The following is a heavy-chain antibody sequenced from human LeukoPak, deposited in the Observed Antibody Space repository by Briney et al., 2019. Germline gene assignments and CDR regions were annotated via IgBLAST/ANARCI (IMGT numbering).Heavy chain of an antibody. Sequence: KASETLSLTCTVSGGSISSYYWSWIRQPAGKGLEWIGRIYTSGSTNYNPSLKSRVTMSVDTSKNQFSLKLSSVTAADTAVYYCARGGIAARPDFSWFDPWGQGTLVTVSS. CDR3: ARGGIAARPDFSWFDP. CDR1: GGSISSYY. CDR2: IYTSGST. J-gene: IGHJ5*02. V-gene: IGHV4-4*07. D-gene: IGHD6-6*01.